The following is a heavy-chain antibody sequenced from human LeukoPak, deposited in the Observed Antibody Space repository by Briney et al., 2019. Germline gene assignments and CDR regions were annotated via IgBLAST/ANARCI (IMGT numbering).Heavy chain of an antibody. D-gene: IGHD2-15*01. CDR1: GFTFSSYG. Sequence: GGSLRLSCAASGFTFSSYGMHWVRQAPGKGLEWVSVILANDGNTYYADAVKGRFTISRDNSKDTLYLQMDSLRAEDTAVYYCAKGSGSSCYSPCDYWGQGILVTVSS. CDR3: AKGSGSSCYSPCDY. J-gene: IGHJ4*02. V-gene: IGHV3-23*01. CDR2: ILANDGNT.